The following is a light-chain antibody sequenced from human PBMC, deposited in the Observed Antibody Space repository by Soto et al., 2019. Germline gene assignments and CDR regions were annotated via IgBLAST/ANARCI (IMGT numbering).Light chain of an antibody. J-gene: IGLJ1*01. Sequence: QSVLTQPASVSGSPGQSITISCTGTSSDVGGYNYVSWYQQHPGKAPKLMIYEVSNRPSGVPDRFSGSKSGNTASLTVSGLQADDEADYYCSSYADDNIFVFGTGTKVTVL. CDR1: SSDVGGYNY. V-gene: IGLV2-8*01. CDR2: EVS. CDR3: SSYADDNIFV.